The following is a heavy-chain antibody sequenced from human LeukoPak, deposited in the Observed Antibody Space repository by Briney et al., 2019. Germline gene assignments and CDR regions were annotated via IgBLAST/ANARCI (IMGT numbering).Heavy chain of an antibody. D-gene: IGHD3-10*01. Sequence: SETLSLTCTVSGGSISSSSYYWGWIRQPPGKGLERIGSIHYSGSSYYNPSLKSRVAISVDTSNNQFSLQLSSVTAVDTAVYYCARGFSWFGGFLYWGQGTLVTVSS. CDR3: ARGFSWFGGFLY. V-gene: IGHV4-39*07. J-gene: IGHJ4*02. CDR1: GGSISSSSYY. CDR2: IHYSGSS.